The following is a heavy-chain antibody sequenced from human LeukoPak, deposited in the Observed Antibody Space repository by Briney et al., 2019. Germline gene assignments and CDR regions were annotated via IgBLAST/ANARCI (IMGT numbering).Heavy chain of an antibody. Sequence: TGGSLRRSCAASGFTFSTYSMNWVRQAPGKGLEWVSSIGSSNRYIYYADSVKGRFTISRDNAKNSLYLQMNSLRAEDTAVYYCARDRLVSSPLSTDYWGQGALVTVSS. J-gene: IGHJ4*02. CDR2: IGSSNRYI. D-gene: IGHD6-13*01. CDR3: ARDRLVSSPLSTDY. CDR1: GFTFSTYS. V-gene: IGHV3-21*01.